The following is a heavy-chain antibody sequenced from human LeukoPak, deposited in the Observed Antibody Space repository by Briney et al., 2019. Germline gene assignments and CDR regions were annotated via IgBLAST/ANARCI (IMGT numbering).Heavy chain of an antibody. CDR3: AKDQLGTIFGVVRPDY. Sequence: GGSLRLSCAASGFTFSSYGMHWVRQAPGKGLEWVAVISYDGSNKYYADSVKGRFTISRDNSKNTLYLQMNSLRAEDTAVYYCAKDQLGTIFGVVRPDYWGQGTLVTVSS. V-gene: IGHV3-30*18. J-gene: IGHJ4*02. CDR1: GFTFSSYG. CDR2: ISYDGSNK. D-gene: IGHD3-3*01.